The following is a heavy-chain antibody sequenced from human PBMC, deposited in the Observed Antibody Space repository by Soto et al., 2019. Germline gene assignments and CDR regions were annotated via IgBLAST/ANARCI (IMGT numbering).Heavy chain of an antibody. D-gene: IGHD5-12*01. CDR1: GFTFSSYD. J-gene: IGHJ6*02. CDR3: ARAGLRFYGMDV. Sequence: GGSLRLSCAASGFTFSSYDMHWVRQATGKGLEWVSAIGTAGDTYYPGSVKGRFTISRENAKNPLYLQMNSLRAGDTAVYYCARAGLRFYGMDVWGQGTTVTVSS. CDR2: IGTAGDT. V-gene: IGHV3-13*01.